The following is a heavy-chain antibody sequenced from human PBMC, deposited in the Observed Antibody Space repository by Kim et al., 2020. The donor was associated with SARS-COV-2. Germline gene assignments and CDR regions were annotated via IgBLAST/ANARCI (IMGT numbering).Heavy chain of an antibody. CDR2: ISSDGARI. V-gene: IGHV3-74*01. J-gene: IGHJ4*02. CDR1: GFTFSSYG. CDR3: ARGKSWSPNTLDY. D-gene: IGHD1-26*01. Sequence: GGSLRLSCAASGFTFSSYGMNWVRQTPGKGLLWVAVISSDGARISYAVSVKGRFTISRDNAKNTLYLHMNSLRGEDTAVYYCARGKSWSPNTLDYWGQGSMLAVPS.